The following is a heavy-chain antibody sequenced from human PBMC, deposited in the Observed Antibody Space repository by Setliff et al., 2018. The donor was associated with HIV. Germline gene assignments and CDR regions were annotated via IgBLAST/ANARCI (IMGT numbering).Heavy chain of an antibody. CDR1: GYSISSGYY. D-gene: IGHD5-12*01. Sequence: SETLSLTCAVSGYSISSGYYWGWIRQPPGKGLAWIGRIYHSGGTYYNPSLKSRVTISVDTSKNQFSLKLSSVTAADTAVYYCARMYSGYDWSPAGARTRYFDYWGQGTLVTVSS. CDR3: ARMYSGYDWSPAGARTRYFDY. CDR2: IYHSGGT. V-gene: IGHV4-38-2*01. J-gene: IGHJ4*02.